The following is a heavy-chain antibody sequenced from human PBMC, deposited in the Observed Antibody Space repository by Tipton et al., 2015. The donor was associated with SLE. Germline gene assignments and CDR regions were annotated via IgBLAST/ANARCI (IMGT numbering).Heavy chain of an antibody. CDR3: ARQNYDFWSAKGWFDP. CDR2: IYYSGST. V-gene: IGHV4-39*01. Sequence: TLSLTCTVSGGSISSSSYYWGWIRQPPGKGLEWIGSIYYSGSTYYNPSLKSRVTISVDTSKNQFSLKLSSVTAADTAVYYCARQNYDFWSAKGWFDPWGQGTLVTVSS. J-gene: IGHJ5*02. CDR1: GGSISSSSYY. D-gene: IGHD3-3*01.